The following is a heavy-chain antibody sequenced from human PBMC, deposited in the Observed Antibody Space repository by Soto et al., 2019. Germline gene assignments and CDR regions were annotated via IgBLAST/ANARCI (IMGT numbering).Heavy chain of an antibody. D-gene: IGHD2-15*01. CDR2: IWYDGSNK. V-gene: IGHV3-33*01. CDR3: ATNPHPTVVATDY. Sequence: QVQLVESGGGVVQPGRSLRLSCAASGFTCSSYGMHWVRQAPGKGLEWVAVIWYDGSNKYYADSVKGRFTISRDNSKNTLYLQMNSLRAKDTAMYYCATNPHPTVVATDYWGQGTLVTVSS. J-gene: IGHJ4*02. CDR1: GFTCSSYG.